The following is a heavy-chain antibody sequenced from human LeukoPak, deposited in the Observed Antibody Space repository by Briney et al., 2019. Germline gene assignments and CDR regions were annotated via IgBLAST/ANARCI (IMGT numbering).Heavy chain of an antibody. V-gene: IGHV1-69*05. J-gene: IGHJ4*02. CDR2: IIPIFGTA. Sequence: SVKVSCKASGGTFSSYAISWVRQAPGQGLEWMGGIIPIFGTANYAQKFQGRVTITTDESTSTAYMELSSLRSEDTAVYYCARERGCCTNGVCPPSFDYWGQGTLVTVSS. CDR1: GGTFSSYA. D-gene: IGHD2-8*01. CDR3: ARERGCCTNGVCPPSFDY.